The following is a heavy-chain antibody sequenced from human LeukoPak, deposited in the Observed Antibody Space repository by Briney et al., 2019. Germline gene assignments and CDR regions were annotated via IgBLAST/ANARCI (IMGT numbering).Heavy chain of an antibody. CDR2: ISYDGSNK. CDR3: AKSKGTTGTTGVDY. V-gene: IGHV3-30*18. Sequence: GGSLRLSYAASGFTFSSYGMHWVRQAPGKGLEWVAVISYDGSNKYYADSVKGRFTISRDNSKNTLYLQMNSLRAEDTAVYYCAKSKGTTGTTGVDYWGQGTLVTVSS. J-gene: IGHJ4*02. CDR1: GFTFSSYG. D-gene: IGHD1-1*01.